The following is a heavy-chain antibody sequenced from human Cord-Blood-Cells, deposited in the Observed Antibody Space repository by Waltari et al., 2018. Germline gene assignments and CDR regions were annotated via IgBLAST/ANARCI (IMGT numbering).Heavy chain of an antibody. J-gene: IGHJ4*02. D-gene: IGHD2-15*01. CDR1: GFTFSSYS. CDR2: ISSSSSYI. CDR3: ASHRSWNFDY. V-gene: IGHV3-21*01. Sequence: EVQLVESGGGLVKPGGSLRLSCAASGFTFSSYSMKWVRQAPGKGLEWVSSISSSSSYIYYADSVKGRFTISRDNAKNSLYLQMNSLRAEDTAVYYCASHRSWNFDYWGQGTLVTVSS.